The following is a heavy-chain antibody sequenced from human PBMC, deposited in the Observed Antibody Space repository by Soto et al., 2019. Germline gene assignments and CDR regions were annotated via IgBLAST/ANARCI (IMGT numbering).Heavy chain of an antibody. V-gene: IGHV3-23*01. J-gene: IGHJ4*02. CDR3: AKAGAAAGTILISIN. CDR1: GFTFSSYA. CDR2: ISGSGGST. Sequence: GGSLRLSCAASGFTFSSYAMSWVRQAPGKGLEWVSAISGSGGSTYYADSVKGRFTISRDDSKNTLYLQMNSLRAEDTAVYYCAKAGAAAGTILISINWGQGTLVTVSS. D-gene: IGHD6-13*01.